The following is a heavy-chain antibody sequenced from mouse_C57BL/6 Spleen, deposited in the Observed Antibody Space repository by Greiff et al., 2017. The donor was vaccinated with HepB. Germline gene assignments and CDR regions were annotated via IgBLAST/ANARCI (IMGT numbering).Heavy chain of an antibody. CDR2: ISSGGSYT. V-gene: IGHV5-6*02. CDR1: GFTFSSYG. Sequence: DVKLVESGGDLVKPGGSLKLSCAASGFTFSSYGMSWVRQTPDKRLEWVATISSGGSYTYYPDSVKGRFTISRDNAKNTLYLQMSSLKSEDTAMYYCARQEERDYDGYYFDYWGQGTTLTVSS. D-gene: IGHD2-4*01. J-gene: IGHJ2*01. CDR3: ARQEERDYDGYYFDY.